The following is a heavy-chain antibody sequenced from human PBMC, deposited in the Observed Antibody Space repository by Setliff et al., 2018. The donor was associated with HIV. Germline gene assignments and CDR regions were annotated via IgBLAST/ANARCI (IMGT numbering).Heavy chain of an antibody. CDR2: FDPEDGET. V-gene: IGHV1-24*01. CDR1: GYTLTEVS. D-gene: IGHD3-9*01. CDR3: ASPNRETSYDLLTPYYYYYYYMDV. J-gene: IGHJ6*03. Sequence: GASVKVSCKVSGYTLTEVSIHWVRQAPGKGLEWMGYFDPEDGETVHAQKFQGRVTMTEDTSTDTAYMELSGLRSEDTAVYYCASPNRETSYDLLTPYYYYYYYMDVWGKGTTVTVS.